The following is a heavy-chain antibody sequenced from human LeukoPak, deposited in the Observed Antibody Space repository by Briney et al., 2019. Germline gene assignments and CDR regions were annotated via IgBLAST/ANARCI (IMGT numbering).Heavy chain of an antibody. V-gene: IGHV3-48*01. D-gene: IGHD2-15*01. J-gene: IGHJ4*02. Sequence: GGSLRLSCAASGFTFSSYNMNWVRQAPGKGLEWVSYISSSSSTIYYADSVKGRFTISRDNAKNSLYLQMNSLRAEDTAVYYCGRDQGGGHTYYFDYWGQGTLVTVAS. CDR1: GFTFSSYN. CDR3: GRDQGGGHTYYFDY. CDR2: ISSSSSTI.